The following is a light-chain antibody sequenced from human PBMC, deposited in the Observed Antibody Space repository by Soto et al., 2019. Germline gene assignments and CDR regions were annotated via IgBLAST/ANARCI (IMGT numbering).Light chain of an antibody. CDR1: QSVSSN. Sequence: EIVMTQSPDTLSVSPGERATLSCRASQSVSSNLAWYQQKSGQTPRLLIYGASTRATDIPARFSGSGSGTEFTLTISSLQSEDFAVYYCQQYDNWPLTFGGGTKVESK. CDR3: QQYDNWPLT. V-gene: IGKV3-15*01. CDR2: GAS. J-gene: IGKJ4*01.